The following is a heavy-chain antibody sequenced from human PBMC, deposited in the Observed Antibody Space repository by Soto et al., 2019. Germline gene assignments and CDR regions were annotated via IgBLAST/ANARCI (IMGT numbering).Heavy chain of an antibody. CDR2: IYYRGST. CDR1: GGSISSGGYY. V-gene: IGHV4-31*03. D-gene: IGHD2-2*01. CDR3: ARGRSSTSPSPIGY. J-gene: IGHJ4*02. Sequence: QVQLQESGPGLVKPSQTLSLTCTVSGGSISSGGYYWSWIRQHPGKGLEWIGYIYYRGSTYYNPSLKSRVTISVDTSKNQFSLKLISVTAADTAVYYCARGRSSTSPSPIGYWGQGTLVTVSS.